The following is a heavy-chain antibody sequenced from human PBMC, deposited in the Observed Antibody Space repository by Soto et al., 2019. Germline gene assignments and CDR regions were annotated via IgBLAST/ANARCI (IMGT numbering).Heavy chain of an antibody. V-gene: IGHV4-59*01. CDR2: IYYSGST. CDR1: GGSISSYY. J-gene: IGHJ4*02. D-gene: IGHD6-13*01. CDR3: ARETEQQLVLDY. Sequence: SETLSLTCTVSGGSISSYYWSWTRQPPGKGLEWIGYIYYSGSTNYNPSLKSRVTISVDTSKNQFSLKLSSVTAADTAVYYCARETEQQLVLDYWGQGTLVTVSS.